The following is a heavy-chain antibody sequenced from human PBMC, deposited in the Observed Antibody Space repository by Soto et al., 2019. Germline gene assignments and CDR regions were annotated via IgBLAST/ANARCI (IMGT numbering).Heavy chain of an antibody. CDR1: GFTFSSYA. Sequence: GGSLRLSCAASGFTFSSYAMHWVRQAPGKGLEWVAVISYDGSNKYYADSVKGRFTISRDNSKNTLYLQMNSLRAEDTAVYYCARVQYPQTTTYPFYGMDVWGQGTTVTVSS. D-gene: IGHD2-2*02. J-gene: IGHJ6*02. CDR3: ARVQYPQTTTYPFYGMDV. V-gene: IGHV3-30-3*01. CDR2: ISYDGSNK.